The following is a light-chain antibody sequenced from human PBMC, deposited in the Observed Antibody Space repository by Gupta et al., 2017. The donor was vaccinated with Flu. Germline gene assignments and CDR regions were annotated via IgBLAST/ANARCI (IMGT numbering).Light chain of an antibody. CDR1: NSYVGAYQY. V-gene: IGLV2-8*01. CDR3: CSYAGTDHPWV. CDR2: EVN. J-gene: IGLJ3*02. Sequence: VTGACTGTNSYVGAYQYVSWYQQHPGKGPKLLIYEVNKRPSGVPDRFSGSKSGNTASLTVSGLQPEDEADYYCCSYAGTDHPWVFGGGTRL.